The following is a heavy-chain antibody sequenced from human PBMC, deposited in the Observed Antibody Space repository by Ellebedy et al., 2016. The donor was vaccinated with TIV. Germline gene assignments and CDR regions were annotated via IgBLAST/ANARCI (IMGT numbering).Heavy chain of an antibody. Sequence: AASVKVSCQASGYTFTGYYMHWVRQAPGQGLEWIGWINPNSGGTVYAQKFQGRVTMTRDTSISTTYMELSTLRSDDPAVYYCARDGYFFGYDPWGQGTLVTVSS. CDR2: INPNSGGT. CDR1: GYTFTGYY. V-gene: IGHV1-2*02. D-gene: IGHD5-18*01. J-gene: IGHJ5*02. CDR3: ARDGYFFGYDP.